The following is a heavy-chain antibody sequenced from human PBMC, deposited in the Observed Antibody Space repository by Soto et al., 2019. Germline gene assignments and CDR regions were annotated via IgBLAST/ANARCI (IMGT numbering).Heavy chain of an antibody. J-gene: IGHJ4*02. CDR1: GFTFSSYA. D-gene: IGHD1-7*01. Sequence: QVQLVESGGGVVQPGRSLRLSCAASGFTFSSYAMHWVRQAPGKGLEWVAVISYDGSNKYYADYVKGRFTIYRDNSKNTLYLQMNSLRAEDTAVYYCARGDWNSGYWGQGTLVTVSS. CDR3: ARGDWNSGY. CDR2: ISYDGSNK. V-gene: IGHV3-30-3*01.